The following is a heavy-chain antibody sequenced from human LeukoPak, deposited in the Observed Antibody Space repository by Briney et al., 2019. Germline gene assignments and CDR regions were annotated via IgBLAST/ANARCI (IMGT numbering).Heavy chain of an antibody. CDR1: GFTFTNAW. V-gene: IGHV3-15*01. J-gene: IGHJ4*02. Sequence: GGSLRVSCEASGFTFTNAWMNWVRQAPGKGPEWVGRMKSKRDGGAIEYAAPVKGRFTISRDDSKNTVYLQMNSLKTEDTAVYYCTRAVDYDSSGYYYGLRLGLFDYWGQGTLVTVSS. CDR2: MKSKRDGGAI. CDR3: TRAVDYDSSGYYYGLRLGLFDY. D-gene: IGHD3-22*01.